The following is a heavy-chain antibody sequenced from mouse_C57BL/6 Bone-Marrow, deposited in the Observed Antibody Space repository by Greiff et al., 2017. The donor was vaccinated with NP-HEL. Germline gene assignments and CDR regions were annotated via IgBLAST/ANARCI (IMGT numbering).Heavy chain of an antibody. D-gene: IGHD1-1*01. CDR1: GYTFTSYW. CDR3: ARSECGYDCSSLSYWDFDY. J-gene: IGHJ1*03. V-gene: IGHV1-55*01. Sequence: QVQLQQPGAELVKPGASVKMSCKASGYTFTSYWITWVKQRPGQGLEWIGDIYPGSGSTNYNEKFKSKATLTVDTSSSTAYMQLSSLTSEDSAVHSSARSECGYDCSSLSYWDFDYWGTGTSVTVSS. CDR2: IYPGSGST.